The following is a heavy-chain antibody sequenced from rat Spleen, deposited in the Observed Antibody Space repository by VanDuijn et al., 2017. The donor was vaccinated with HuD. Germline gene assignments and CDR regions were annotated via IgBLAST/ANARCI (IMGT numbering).Heavy chain of an antibody. V-gene: IGHV5-7*01. Sequence: EVELVESGGGLVQPGRSLKLSCVASGFTFSNYYMAWVRQAPTKGLEWVATIIYDGTRTYYRDSVKGRFTISRYNAKSTLYLQMDSLRSEDTATYYCARGGYGGYEDWFAYWGQGTLVTVSS. CDR1: GFTFSNYY. D-gene: IGHD1-11*01. CDR3: ARGGYGGYEDWFAY. J-gene: IGHJ3*01. CDR2: IIYDGTRT.